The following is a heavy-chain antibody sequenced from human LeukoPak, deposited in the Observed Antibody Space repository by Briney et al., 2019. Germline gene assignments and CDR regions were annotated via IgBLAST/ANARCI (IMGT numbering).Heavy chain of an antibody. CDR1: GFTFSSYA. CDR2: ISGSGGST. D-gene: IGHD5-18*01. V-gene: IGHV3-23*01. CDR3: VVTVTYYYYYYMDV. Sequence: GGSRRLSCAASGFTFSSYAMSWVRQAPGKGLEWVSAISGSGGSTYYADSVKGRFTISRDNSKNTLYLQMNSLRAEDTAVYCCVVTVTYYYYYYMDVWGKGTTVTVSS. J-gene: IGHJ6*03.